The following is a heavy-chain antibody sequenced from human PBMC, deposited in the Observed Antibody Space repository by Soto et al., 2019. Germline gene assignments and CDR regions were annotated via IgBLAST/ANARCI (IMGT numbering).Heavy chain of an antibody. CDR3: ARGSGRPLVRIVGNWFDP. CDR1: GYTFTGYY. V-gene: IGHV1-2*04. J-gene: IGHJ5*02. CDR2: INPNSGGT. D-gene: IGHD6-13*01. Sequence: ASVKVSCKASGYTFTGYYMHWVRQAPGQGLEWMGWINPNSGGTNYAQKFQGWVTMTRDTSISTAYMELSRLRSDDTAVYYCARGSGRPLVRIVGNWFDPWGQGTLVTVSS.